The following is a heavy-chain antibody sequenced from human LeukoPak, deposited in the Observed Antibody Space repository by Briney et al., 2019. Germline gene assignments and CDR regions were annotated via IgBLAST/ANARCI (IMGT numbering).Heavy chain of an antibody. D-gene: IGHD5-18*01. CDR3: ARDHTAMVSNPDY. V-gene: IGHV3-30*04. CDR2: ISYDGSNK. Sequence: RSLCLSSAASVVTFRIYAMRAVCDSPDKGLERGSVISYDGSNKYYADSVKGRFTISRDNSKNTLYLQMNSLRAEDTAVYYCARDHTAMVSNPDYWGQGTLVTVSS. CDR1: VVTFRIYA. J-gene: IGHJ4*02.